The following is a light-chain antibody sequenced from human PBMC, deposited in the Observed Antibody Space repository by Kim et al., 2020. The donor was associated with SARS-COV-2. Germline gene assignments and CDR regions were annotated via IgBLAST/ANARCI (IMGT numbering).Light chain of an antibody. CDR2: AAS. Sequence: DIQMTQSPSTLSASVGDRVTITCRASKSISGYLNWYQQKPGKAPKLLIYAASSLQSGVPSGFSGSGSETDFTLTISSLQPEDFATYYCQQSYSTPYTFGQGTKLEI. CDR1: KSISGY. CDR3: QQSYSTPYT. J-gene: IGKJ2*01. V-gene: IGKV1-39*01.